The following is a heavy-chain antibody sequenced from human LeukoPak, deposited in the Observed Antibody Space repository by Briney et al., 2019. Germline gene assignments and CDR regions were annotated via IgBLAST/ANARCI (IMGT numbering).Heavy chain of an antibody. CDR3: AKDIGSPSGSKAYYGMDV. D-gene: IGHD1-26*01. J-gene: IGHJ6*02. Sequence: GGSLRLSCAASGFTFDDYAMHWVRQAPGKGLEWVSGISWNSGSISYADSVKGRFTISRDNAKNSLYLQMNSLRAEDTALYYCAKDIGSPSGSKAYYGMDVWGQGTTVTVSS. V-gene: IGHV3-9*01. CDR2: ISWNSGSI. CDR1: GFTFDDYA.